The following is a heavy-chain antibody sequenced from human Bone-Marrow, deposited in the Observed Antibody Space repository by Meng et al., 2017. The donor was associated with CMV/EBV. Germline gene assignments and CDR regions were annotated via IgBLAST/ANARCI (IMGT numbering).Heavy chain of an antibody. CDR2: INSDGGSI. D-gene: IGHD3-9*01. CDR1: GLTFSRHW. CDR3: AKFLTDSPDDAFDI. Sequence: GESLKISCVASGLTFSRHWMHWVRQAPGKGLVWVSRINSDGGSISYADSVEGRFTISRDNAKNTLYLQMNSLRAEDTAVYYCAKFLTDSPDDAFDIWGPGTLVTVAS. V-gene: IGHV3-74*01. J-gene: IGHJ3*02.